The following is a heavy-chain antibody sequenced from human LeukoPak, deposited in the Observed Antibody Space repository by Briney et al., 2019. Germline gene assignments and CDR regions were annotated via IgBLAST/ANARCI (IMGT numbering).Heavy chain of an antibody. J-gene: IGHJ5*02. CDR3: ARVVTAPFDP. CDR1: GYTFTGYY. D-gene: IGHD2-21*02. Sequence: ASVEVSCKASGYTFTGYYIHWVRQAPGQGLEWMGWINPNSGGTNYAQKFQGRVTMTRDTSISTAYMELSRLTSDDTAVYYCARVVTAPFDPWGQGTLVTVSS. CDR2: INPNSGGT. V-gene: IGHV1-2*02.